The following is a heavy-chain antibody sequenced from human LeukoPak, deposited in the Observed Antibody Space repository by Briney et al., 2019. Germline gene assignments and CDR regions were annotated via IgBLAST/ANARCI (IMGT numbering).Heavy chain of an antibody. Sequence: SVKVPCKASGGTFSSYAISWVRQAPGQGLEWMGGIIPIFGTANYAQKFQGRVTITTDESTSTAYMELSSLRSEDTAVYYCARGGGAAAGPPDYWGQGTLVTVSS. V-gene: IGHV1-69*05. CDR3: ARGGGAAAGPPDY. CDR1: GGTFSSYA. CDR2: IIPIFGTA. J-gene: IGHJ4*02. D-gene: IGHD6-13*01.